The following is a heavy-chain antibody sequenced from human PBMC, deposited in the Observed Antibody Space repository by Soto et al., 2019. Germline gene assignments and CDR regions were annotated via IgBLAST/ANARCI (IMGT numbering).Heavy chain of an antibody. V-gene: IGHV3-21*04. D-gene: IGHD4-17*01. CDR3: ARVGYGDHRTV. J-gene: IGHJ6*02. Sequence: GSLRLACSVSGFTFSSHSMNWVRQAPGKGLEWVSTISVSGSYVNYADSVKGRFSISRDNAKNFLYLQMNRLRAEDTAIYYCARVGYGDHRTVWGQGTTVTVSS. CDR1: GFTFSSHS. CDR2: ISVSGSYV.